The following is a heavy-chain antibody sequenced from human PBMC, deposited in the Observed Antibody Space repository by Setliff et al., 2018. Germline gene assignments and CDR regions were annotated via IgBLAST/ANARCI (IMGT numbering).Heavy chain of an antibody. CDR3: ARDREYCSRTSCYIDY. Sequence: GASVKVSCKASGGTFSSYAISWVRQAPGQGLEWMGGIIPIFGTANYAQKFQGRVTITADESTSTAYMELSSLRSEDTAVYYCARDREYCSRTSCYIDYWGQGALVTVSS. CDR2: IIPIFGTA. V-gene: IGHV1-69*13. J-gene: IGHJ4*02. CDR1: GGTFSSYA. D-gene: IGHD2-2*02.